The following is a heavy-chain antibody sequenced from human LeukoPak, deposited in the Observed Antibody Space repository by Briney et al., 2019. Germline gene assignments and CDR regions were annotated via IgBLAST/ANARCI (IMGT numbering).Heavy chain of an antibody. CDR3: ARDPHGDYAPGAHYCGMDV. J-gene: IGHJ6*02. D-gene: IGHD4-17*01. CDR1: GFTFSSYA. V-gene: IGHV3-30*04. CDR2: ISYDGSNK. Sequence: GRSLRLSCAASGFTFSSYAMHWVRQAPGKGLEWVAVISYDGSNKYYADSVKGRFTISRDNSKNTLYLQMNSLRAEDTAVYYCARDPHGDYAPGAHYCGMDVWGQGTTVTVSS.